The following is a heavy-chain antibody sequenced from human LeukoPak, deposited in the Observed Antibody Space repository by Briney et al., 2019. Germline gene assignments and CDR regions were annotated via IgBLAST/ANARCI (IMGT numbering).Heavy chain of an antibody. D-gene: IGHD5-24*01. V-gene: IGHV4-59*11. Sequence: KPSETLSLTCTVSGGSISSHYWSWLRQSPGKGLEWIGYIYYSGSTNYNPSLKSRVTISVDTSKSQFSLKLSSVTAADTAVYYCARGEMATIEDAFDIWGQGTMVTVSS. CDR2: IYYSGST. J-gene: IGHJ3*02. CDR3: ARGEMATIEDAFDI. CDR1: GGSISSHY.